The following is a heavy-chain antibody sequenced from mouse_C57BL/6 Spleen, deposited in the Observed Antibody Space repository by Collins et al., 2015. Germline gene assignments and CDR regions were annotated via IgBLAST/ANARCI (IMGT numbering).Heavy chain of an antibody. CDR3: ARNDYSNLAWFAY. CDR2: IYPGSGST. V-gene: IGHV1-55*01. J-gene: IGHJ3*01. CDR1: GYTFTSYW. Sequence: QVQLQQPGAELVKPGASVKMSCKASGYTFTSYWITWVKQRPGQGLEWIGDIYPGSGSTNYNEKFKSKATLTVDTSSSTAYMQLSSPTSEDSAVYYCARNDYSNLAWFAYWGQGTLVTVSA. D-gene: IGHD2-5*01.